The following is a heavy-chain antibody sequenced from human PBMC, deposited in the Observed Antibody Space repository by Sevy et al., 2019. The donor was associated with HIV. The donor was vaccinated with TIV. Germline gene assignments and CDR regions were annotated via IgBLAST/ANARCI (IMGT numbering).Heavy chain of an antibody. CDR3: AGPILTYNNGWSYYDY. CDR1: GASISSSGYY. V-gene: IGHV4-39*01. Sequence: SETLSLTCTVSGASISSSGYYWVWIRQPPGKGLEWIASINYSGITFYNPSLKSRITISADTSRNQFSLDLNSVTAADTAIYYCAGPILTYNNGWSYYDYWGQGTVVTVSS. D-gene: IGHD6-19*01. CDR2: INYSGIT. J-gene: IGHJ4*02.